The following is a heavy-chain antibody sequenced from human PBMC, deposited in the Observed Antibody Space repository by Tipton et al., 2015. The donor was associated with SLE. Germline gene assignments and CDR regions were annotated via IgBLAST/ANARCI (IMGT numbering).Heavy chain of an antibody. Sequence: TLSLTCTVSGGSISSSSYYWGWIRQPPGKGLEWIGSIYYSGSTYYNPSLKSRVTISVDTSKNQFSLKLSSGTAADTAVYYCARGEYSSSWYPFDYWGQGTLVTVSS. J-gene: IGHJ4*02. D-gene: IGHD6-13*01. V-gene: IGHV4-39*01. CDR2: IYYSGST. CDR1: GGSISSSSYY. CDR3: ARGEYSSSWYPFDY.